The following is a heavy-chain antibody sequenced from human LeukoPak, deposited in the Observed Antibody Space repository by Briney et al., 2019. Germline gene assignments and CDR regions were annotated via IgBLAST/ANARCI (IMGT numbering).Heavy chain of an antibody. CDR1: GFTVSSNY. Sequence: GGSLRLSCAASGFTVSSNYMSWVRQAPGKGLEWVSVIYSGGSTYYADSVKGRFTISRVNSKNTLYLQMNSLRAEDTAVYYCARGGSGWRFDYWGQGTLVAVSS. CDR3: ARGGSGWRFDY. CDR2: IYSGGST. J-gene: IGHJ4*02. D-gene: IGHD6-19*01. V-gene: IGHV3-53*01.